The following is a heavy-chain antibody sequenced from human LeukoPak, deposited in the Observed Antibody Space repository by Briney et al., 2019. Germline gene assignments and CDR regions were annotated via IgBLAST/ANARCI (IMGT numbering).Heavy chain of an antibody. CDR3: ARARPSVVTAIHDAFDI. CDR2: IYYSGST. V-gene: IGHV4-59*01. CDR1: GFTFDDYG. J-gene: IGHJ3*02. D-gene: IGHD2-21*02. Sequence: PGGSLRLSCAASGFTFDDYGMSWVRQPPGKGLEWIGYIYYSGSTNYNPSLKSRVTISVDTSKNQFSLKLSSVTAADTAVYYCARARPSVVTAIHDAFDIWGQGTMVTVSS.